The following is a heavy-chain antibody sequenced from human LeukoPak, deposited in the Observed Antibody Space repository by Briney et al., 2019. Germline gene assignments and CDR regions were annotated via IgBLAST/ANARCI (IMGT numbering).Heavy chain of an antibody. J-gene: IGHJ3*02. Sequence: PSETLSLTCTVSGDSISSGTHYWGWMRQPPGKGLEWIGSVYYSGSTYYHPSLKSRVTISVDTSKNQFSLKLSSVTAADTAVYFCARQYQLRDAFDIWGQGTMVTVSS. CDR1: GDSISSGTHY. D-gene: IGHD2-2*01. CDR3: ARQYQLRDAFDI. CDR2: VYYSGST. V-gene: IGHV4-39*01.